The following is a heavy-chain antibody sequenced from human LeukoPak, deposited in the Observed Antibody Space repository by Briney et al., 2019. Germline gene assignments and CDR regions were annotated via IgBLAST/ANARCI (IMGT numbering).Heavy chain of an antibody. J-gene: IGHJ4*02. Sequence: SETLSLTCAVYGGSFSGYYWSWIRQPPGKGLEWIGYIYYSGSTKYNPSLKSRGTISVDRSKNQFSLKLSSVTAADTAVYCCARLGNYYDSSGFDYWGQGTLVTVSS. CDR2: IYYSGST. V-gene: IGHV4-59*08. CDR1: GGSFSGYY. D-gene: IGHD3-22*01. CDR3: ARLGNYYDSSGFDY.